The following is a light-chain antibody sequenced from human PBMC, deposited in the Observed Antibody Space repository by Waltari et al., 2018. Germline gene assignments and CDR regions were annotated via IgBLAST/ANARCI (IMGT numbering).Light chain of an antibody. Sequence: QSVLTQPPSVSGAPGQSITISCTGSSSNIGAGYDVHWYQHLPGTAPKLLIYGHNNRPSGVPDRFSGSKSGTSASLASTGLQAEDEADYYCQSYDSSVSAWVFGGGTKLTVV. J-gene: IGLJ3*02. CDR1: SSNIGAGYD. CDR3: QSYDSSVSAWV. CDR2: GHN. V-gene: IGLV1-40*01.